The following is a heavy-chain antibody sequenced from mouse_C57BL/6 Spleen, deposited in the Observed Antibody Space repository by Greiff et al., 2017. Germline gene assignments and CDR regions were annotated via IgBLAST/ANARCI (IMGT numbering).Heavy chain of an antibody. J-gene: IGHJ2*01. Sequence: EVQLQESGPGLVKPSQSLSLTCSVTGYSITSGYYWNWIRQFPGNKLEWMGYISYDGSNHYNPSLKNRISITRDTSKNQFFLKLNSVTTEDTATYYCARGNYGSSYYFDYWGQGTTLTVSS. D-gene: IGHD1-1*01. CDR1: GYSITSGYY. CDR3: ARGNYGSSYYFDY. CDR2: ISYDGSN. V-gene: IGHV3-6*01.